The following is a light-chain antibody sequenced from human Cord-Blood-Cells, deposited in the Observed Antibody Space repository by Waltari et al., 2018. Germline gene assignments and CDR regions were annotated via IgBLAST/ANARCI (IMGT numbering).Light chain of an antibody. CDR2: AAS. V-gene: IGKV1-39*01. CDR1: HSISSY. Sequence: DVQLRRSPYSVSASVGDRVSIDCPASHSISSYLNWYRQKPGKSPKRLNYAASSLQSGVPSRFSGSGSGTDFTLTISSLQPKDFATYYCQQSYSTPPITFGGGTNVEIK. CDR3: QQSYSTPPIT. J-gene: IGKJ4*01.